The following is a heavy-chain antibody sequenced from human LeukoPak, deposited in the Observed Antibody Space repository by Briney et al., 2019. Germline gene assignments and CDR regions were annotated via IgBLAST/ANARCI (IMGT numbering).Heavy chain of an antibody. CDR1: GGSISSGGYY. CDR3: ARERRYCSSTSCYRGDYYYGMDV. Sequence: SETLSLTCSVSGGSISSGGYYWNWIRQHPGKGLESIGCIYYSGSTYYNPSLKSRVTISVDTSKNQFSLKLNSVTAADTAVYYCARERRYCSSTSCYRGDYYYGMDVWGQGTTVTVSS. J-gene: IGHJ6*02. D-gene: IGHD2-2*01. CDR2: IYYSGST. V-gene: IGHV4-31*03.